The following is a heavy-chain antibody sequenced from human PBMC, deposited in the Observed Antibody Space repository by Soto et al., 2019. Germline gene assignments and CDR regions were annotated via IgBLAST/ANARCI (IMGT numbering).Heavy chain of an antibody. V-gene: IGHV4-39*01. D-gene: IGHD6-6*01. J-gene: IGHJ4*02. CDR2: IYYSGST. Sequence: PSETLSLTCTVSGGSISSSSYYWGWIRQPPGKGLEWIGSIYYSGSTYYNPSLKSRVTISVDTSKNQFSLKLSSVTAADTAVYYCARHPEYSSSDYWGQGTLVTVSS. CDR1: GGSISSSSYY. CDR3: ARHPEYSSSDY.